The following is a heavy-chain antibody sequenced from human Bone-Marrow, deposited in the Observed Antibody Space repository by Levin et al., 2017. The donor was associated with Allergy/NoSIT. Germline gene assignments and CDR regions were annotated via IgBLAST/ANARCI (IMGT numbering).Heavy chain of an antibody. J-gene: IGHJ4*02. D-gene: IGHD5-24*01. CDR2: ITWNRGNK. Sequence: GGSLRLSCAASGFNIDDYAMHWVRQVPGKGLEWVSGITWNRGNKDYADSVKGRFTISRDNAKNSLYLQMNRQRIEDTAFYYCAKDMSWDGSNCDYGGQGTLVTVSS. CDR3: AKDMSWDGSNCDY. V-gene: IGHV3-9*01. CDR1: GFNIDDYA.